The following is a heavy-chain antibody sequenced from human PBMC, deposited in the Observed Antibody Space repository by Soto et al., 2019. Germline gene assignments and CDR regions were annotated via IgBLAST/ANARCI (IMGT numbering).Heavy chain of an antibody. V-gene: IGHV3-11*01. Sequence: QVQLVESGGALVKTRGSLRLSCVASGFSFSDYYISWVRQAPGKGLEWISYISGSSSNIYYADSVKGRFTISRDNAENSVFLQMINLRAEDTARYYCAKMTSTGWYDPVFHWGQGTLVTVSS. J-gene: IGHJ4*02. CDR3: AKMTSTGWYDPVFH. CDR2: ISGSSSNI. D-gene: IGHD6-19*01. CDR1: GFSFSDYY.